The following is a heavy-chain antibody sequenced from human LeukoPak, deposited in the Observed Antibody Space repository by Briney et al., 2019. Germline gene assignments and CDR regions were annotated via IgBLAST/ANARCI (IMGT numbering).Heavy chain of an antibody. D-gene: IGHD3-22*01. J-gene: IGHJ5*02. Sequence: ASVKVSCKASGYTFTDYAMSWVRQAPGQGLEWMGWINPNSGGTNYAQKFQGRVTMTRDTSISTAYMELNRLRSDDTAVYYCARDRSYYDSSGYLKYNWFDPWGQGTLVTVSS. V-gene: IGHV1-2*02. CDR1: GYTFTDYA. CDR2: INPNSGGT. CDR3: ARDRSYYDSSGYLKYNWFDP.